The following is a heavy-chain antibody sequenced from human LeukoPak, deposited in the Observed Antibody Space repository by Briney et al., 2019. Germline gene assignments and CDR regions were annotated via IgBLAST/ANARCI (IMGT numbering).Heavy chain of an antibody. CDR3: GIESGSYCVDWFDP. J-gene: IGHJ5*02. CDR1: GGTFSSYA. D-gene: IGHD1-26*01. CDR2: IIPIFGTA. V-gene: IGHV1-69*05. Sequence: ASVKVSCKASGGTFSSYAISWVRQAPGQGLEWMGGIIPIFGTANYAQKFQGRATITTDEYTSPAYMELSSLRSEDTAVYFCGIESGSYCVDWFDPWGQGTLVTVSS.